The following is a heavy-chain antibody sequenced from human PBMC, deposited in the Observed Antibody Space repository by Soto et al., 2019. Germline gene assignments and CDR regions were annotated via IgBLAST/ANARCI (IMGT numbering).Heavy chain of an antibody. Sequence: SETLSPTCAVSGSSISSAYYWGWIRQPPGKGLEWIGSIYHSGSTYYNPSLKSRVTISVDTSKNQFSLKLSSVTAADTAVYYCARDSSGWNYYFDYWGQGTLVTVSS. J-gene: IGHJ4*02. CDR1: GSSISSAYY. CDR2: IYHSGST. CDR3: ARDSSGWNYYFDY. D-gene: IGHD6-25*01. V-gene: IGHV4-38-2*02.